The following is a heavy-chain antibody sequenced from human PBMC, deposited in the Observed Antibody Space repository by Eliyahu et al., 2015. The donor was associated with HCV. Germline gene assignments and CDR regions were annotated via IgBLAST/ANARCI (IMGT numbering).Heavy chain of an antibody. J-gene: IGHJ4*02. CDR1: GFTFGXYW. Sequence: EVQLVESGGGLVQPGGSLXLXCEATGFTFGXYWMTWVRQAPGKGLEWVANIKEDGSEKYYVDSVKGRFTISRDNAKNSLYLQMNSLRAEDTAVYYCAKPKRPSGTYLGASDYWGQGTLVTVSS. D-gene: IGHD3-10*01. CDR2: IKEDGSEK. V-gene: IGHV3-7*01. CDR3: AKPKRPSGTYLGASDY.